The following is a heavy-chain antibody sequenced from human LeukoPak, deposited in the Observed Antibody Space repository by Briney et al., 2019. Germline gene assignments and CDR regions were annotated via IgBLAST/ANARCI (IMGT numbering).Heavy chain of an antibody. CDR3: ARVSGHDSLVDY. D-gene: IGHD5-12*01. CDR2: IYPGDSDT. CDR1: GSSSTSYW. J-gene: IGHJ4*02. Sequence: GESLQISCQGSGSSSTSYWSGWARQLPGKGLEWMGIIYPGDSDTRYSPSFQGQVTISADKSISTAYLQWSSLKASDTAMYYCARVSGHDSLVDYWGQGTLVTVSS. V-gene: IGHV5-51*01.